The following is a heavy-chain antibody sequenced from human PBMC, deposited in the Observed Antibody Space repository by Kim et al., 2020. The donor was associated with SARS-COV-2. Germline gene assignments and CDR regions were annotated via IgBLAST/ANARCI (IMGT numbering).Heavy chain of an antibody. V-gene: IGHV4-30-4*01. J-gene: IGHJ5*02. Sequence: SETLSLTCTVSGGSISSGDYYWSWIRQPPGKGLEWIGYIYYSGSTYYNPSLKSRVTISVDTSKNQFSLKLSSVTAADTAVYYCARDRGYCSGGSCYESSWFDPWGQGTLVTVSS. D-gene: IGHD2-15*01. CDR1: GGSISSGDYY. CDR2: IYYSGST. CDR3: ARDRGYCSGGSCYESSWFDP.